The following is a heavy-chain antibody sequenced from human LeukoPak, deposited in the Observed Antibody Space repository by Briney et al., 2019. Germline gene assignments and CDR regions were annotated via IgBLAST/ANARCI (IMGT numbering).Heavy chain of an antibody. CDR2: ISGSGGST. CDR3: ARDMKSPPTPTGGWHIDAFDI. CDR1: GFTFSSYA. D-gene: IGHD1-14*01. J-gene: IGHJ3*02. V-gene: IGHV3-23*01. Sequence: GGSLRLSCATSGFTFSSYAMSWVRQAPGKGLEWVSAISGSGGSTYYADSVKGRFTISRDNSKNTLYLQMNSLRAEDTAVYYCARDMKSPPTPTGGWHIDAFDIWGQGTMVTVSS.